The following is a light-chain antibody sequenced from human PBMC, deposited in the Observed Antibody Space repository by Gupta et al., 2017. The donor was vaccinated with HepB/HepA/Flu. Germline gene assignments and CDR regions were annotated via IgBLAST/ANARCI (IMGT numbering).Light chain of an antibody. CDR3: QQCGSSPWT. CDR1: QRFSSYY. CDR2: GAS. V-gene: IGKV3-20*01. Sequence: DIVLTQYPDPLCLTPGERTTRPCRASQRFSSYYLAWYQLRPGQAPRLLIYGASSRATGIPDRFRGSGSGTDFTLTITTLEPDDFAVYYCQQCGSSPWTFGQGTKVEIK. J-gene: IGKJ1*01.